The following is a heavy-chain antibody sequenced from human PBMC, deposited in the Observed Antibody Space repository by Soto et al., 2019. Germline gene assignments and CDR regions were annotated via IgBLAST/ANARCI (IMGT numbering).Heavy chain of an antibody. V-gene: IGHV1-69*13. J-gene: IGHJ1*01. D-gene: IGHD5-12*01. CDR3: AREGSGYNL. CDR1: SGSFISFG. Sequence: SAQVSYKASSGSFISFGISWVRQAPGQGREWMGGIIPVLGIPNYAQSFRGRLTITADESTNTVYLELIDLRSEDTAVYYCAREGSGYNLWGQGTQVTVSS. CDR2: IIPVLGIP.